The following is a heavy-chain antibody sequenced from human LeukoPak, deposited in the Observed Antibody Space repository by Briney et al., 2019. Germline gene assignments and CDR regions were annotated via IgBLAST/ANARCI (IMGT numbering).Heavy chain of an antibody. D-gene: IGHD2-15*01. J-gene: IGHJ4*02. Sequence: GGSLRLSCAASGFTFSTFAVNWVRRAPGKGLEWVSAISGSGDRTYYADSVKGRFTVSRDNSKNTLYLQMNSLRVEDTAVYYCAKAGIVVVVAPFDYWGQGTLVTVSS. CDR3: AKAGIVVVVAPFDY. CDR1: GFTFSTFA. CDR2: ISGSGDRT. V-gene: IGHV3-23*01.